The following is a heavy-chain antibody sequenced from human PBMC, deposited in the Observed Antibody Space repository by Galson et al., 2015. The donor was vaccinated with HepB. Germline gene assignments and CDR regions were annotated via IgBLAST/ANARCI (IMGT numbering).Heavy chain of an antibody. D-gene: IGHD3/OR15-3a*01. Sequence: SLRLSCAVSGFTFSTDWMSWVRQAPGKGLEWVANIKEDGSVKSYVDSVKGRFTISTDHAKNSLYLQRNSLRAEDTAVYYCARGYNGFWGSWGQGTLVTVSS. CDR3: ARGYNGFWGS. V-gene: IGHV3-7*03. CDR1: GFTFSTDW. CDR2: IKEDGSVK. J-gene: IGHJ5*02.